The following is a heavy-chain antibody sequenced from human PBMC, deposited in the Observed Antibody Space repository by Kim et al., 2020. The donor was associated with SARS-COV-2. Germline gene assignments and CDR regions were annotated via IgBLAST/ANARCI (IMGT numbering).Heavy chain of an antibody. CDR3: ARGDFGL. V-gene: IGHV3-7*01. D-gene: IGHD3-3*01. Sequence: EDGSEEFYVDSVKCRITISRDNAKNSVFLEMNSLRGEDTAFYYCARGDFGLWGQGTLVTVSS. J-gene: IGHJ4*02. CDR2: EDGSEE.